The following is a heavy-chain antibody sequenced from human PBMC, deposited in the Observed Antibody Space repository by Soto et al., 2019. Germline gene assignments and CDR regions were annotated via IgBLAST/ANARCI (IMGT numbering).Heavy chain of an antibody. CDR2: ISASGGST. CDR1: GFTFSSYG. V-gene: IGHV3-23*01. D-gene: IGHD5-12*01. CDR3: AHRGDGYKTSDY. J-gene: IGHJ4*02. Sequence: EVQLLESGGGLVQPGGSLRLSCAVSGFTFSSYGMSWVRQAPGKGLEWVSAISASGGSTYYADSVKGRFTISRDNSKNTLYLQMNSLSAGDTAVYYCAHRGDGYKTSDYWGQGTLVTVSS.